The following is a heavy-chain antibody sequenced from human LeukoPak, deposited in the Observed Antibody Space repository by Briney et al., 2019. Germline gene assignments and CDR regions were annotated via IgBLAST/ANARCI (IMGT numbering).Heavy chain of an antibody. Sequence: VASVKASCKASGYTFTSYGISWVRQAPGQGLEWMGWISAYNGITNYAQKLQGRVTITRDTSASTAYMELSSLRSEDMAVYYCARDGVVGAKAFFLDYWGQGTLVTVSS. V-gene: IGHV1-18*03. CDR1: GYTFTSYG. CDR2: ISAYNGIT. CDR3: ARDGVVGAKAFFLDY. J-gene: IGHJ4*02. D-gene: IGHD1-26*01.